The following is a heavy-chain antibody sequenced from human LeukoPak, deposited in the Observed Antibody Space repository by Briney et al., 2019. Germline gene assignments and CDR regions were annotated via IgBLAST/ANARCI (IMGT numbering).Heavy chain of an antibody. CDR3: SRGHGWLPDS. Sequence: SETLSLTCTVSGGSISSSSYYWGWIRQPPGKGLEWIGSIYYSGSTYYNPSLKSRVTISVDTSKNQFSLKLSSVTAADTAVYYCSRGHGWLPDSWGQGTLVTVSS. CDR1: GGSISSSSYY. V-gene: IGHV4-39*07. D-gene: IGHD5-12*01. CDR2: IYYSGST. J-gene: IGHJ5*01.